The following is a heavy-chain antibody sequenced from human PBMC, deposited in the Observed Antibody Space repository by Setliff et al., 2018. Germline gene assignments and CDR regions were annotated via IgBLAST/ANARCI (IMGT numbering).Heavy chain of an antibody. J-gene: IGHJ6*03. CDR1: GATFSSYG. D-gene: IGHD6-6*01. Sequence: GASVKVSCKASGATFSSYGISWVRQAPGQGLEWMGGTIPMFGTTEYAQKFQGRLTIITDESTNTAFMQLSSLRSDDTAVYYCVREGVDRRSSTDYRYYMDVWGTGTTVTVSS. V-gene: IGHV1-69*05. CDR2: TIPMFGTT. CDR3: VREGVDRRSSTDYRYYMDV.